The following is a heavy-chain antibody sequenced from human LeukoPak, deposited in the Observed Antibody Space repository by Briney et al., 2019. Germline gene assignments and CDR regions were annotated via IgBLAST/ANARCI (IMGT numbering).Heavy chain of an antibody. J-gene: IGHJ4*02. V-gene: IGHV1-3*01. CDR1: GYTFTSYA. CDR2: INAGNGNT. CDR3: ARPTSNMVRGDYFDY. D-gene: IGHD3-10*01. Sequence: ASVKVSCKASGYTFTSYAMHWVRQAPGQRLEWMGWINAGNGNTKYSQKFQGRVTITRDTSASTAYMELSSLRSEDTAVYYCARPTSNMVRGDYFDYWGQGTLVTVSS.